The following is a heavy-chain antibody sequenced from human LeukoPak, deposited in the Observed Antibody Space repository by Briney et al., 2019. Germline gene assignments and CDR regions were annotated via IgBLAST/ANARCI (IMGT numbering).Heavy chain of an antibody. CDR1: GGSVSSDSHC. D-gene: IGHD3-10*01. CDR3: ARGRGL. V-gene: IGHV4-61*01. Sequence: PSETLSLTCTVSGGSVSSDSHCWGWIRQTPGKGLEWIGWIYHTGSANYNPSLKSRVTISVDTSKNQFFLKLNSVTAADTAVYYCARGRGLWGQGTLVTVSS. J-gene: IGHJ4*02. CDR2: IYHTGSA.